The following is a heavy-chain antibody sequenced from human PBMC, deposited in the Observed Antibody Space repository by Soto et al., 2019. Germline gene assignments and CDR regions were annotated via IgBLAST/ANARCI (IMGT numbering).Heavy chain of an antibody. CDR1: GGSISSYY. J-gene: IGHJ4*02. CDR2: IYYSGST. CDR3: ARHHDS. Sequence: SETLSLTCTVSGGSISSYYCSWIRQPPGKGLEWIGYIYYSGSTNYNPSLKSRVTISVDTSKNQFSLKLSSVTAADTAVYYCARHHDSWGQGTLVTVSS. V-gene: IGHV4-59*08.